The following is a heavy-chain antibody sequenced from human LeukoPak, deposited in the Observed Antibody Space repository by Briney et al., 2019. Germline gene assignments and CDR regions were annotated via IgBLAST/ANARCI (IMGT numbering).Heavy chain of an antibody. V-gene: IGHV3-7*04. CDR2: INPDGSAK. D-gene: IGHD4-23*01. CDR1: RFTFRSYW. J-gene: IGHJ4*02. Sequence: PGGSLRLSCATSRFTFRSYWMTWVRQAPGRGLEWGANINPDGSAKYHVDFVRGRFAISGDNAQNSLYMQMNSLRAEDMAVYYCARALESGNSDAGYWGQGTLVTVSS. CDR3: ARALESGNSDAGY.